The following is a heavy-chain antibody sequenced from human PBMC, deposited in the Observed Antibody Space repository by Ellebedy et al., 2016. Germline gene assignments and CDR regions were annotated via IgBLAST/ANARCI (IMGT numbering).Heavy chain of an antibody. CDR1: GFTISNFA. Sequence: GESLKISCTGSGFTISNFAMNWVRQAPGKGLEWVSAISGSGGSTYNADSVKGRFTISRDNSKNTLYLQMNSLRAEDTAVYYCAKDRYYGSGSYSDYWGQGTLVTVSS. J-gene: IGHJ4*02. V-gene: IGHV3-23*01. CDR3: AKDRYYGSGSYSDY. D-gene: IGHD3-10*01. CDR2: ISGSGGST.